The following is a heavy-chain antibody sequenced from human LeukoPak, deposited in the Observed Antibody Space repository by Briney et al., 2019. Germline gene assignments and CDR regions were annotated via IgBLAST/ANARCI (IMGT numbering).Heavy chain of an antibody. CDR1: GFTFSSYS. V-gene: IGHV3-48*01. CDR3: ARGWNNWSSRYYCYYMDV. CDR2: ISSSSSTI. J-gene: IGHJ6*03. D-gene: IGHD1-1*01. Sequence: PGGSLRLSCAASGFTFSSYSMNRVRQAPGKGPEWVSYISSSSSTIYYADSVKGRFTISRDNAKNTLYLRMNNLRAEDTAVYYCARGWNNWSSRYYCYYMDVWGKGTTVVISS.